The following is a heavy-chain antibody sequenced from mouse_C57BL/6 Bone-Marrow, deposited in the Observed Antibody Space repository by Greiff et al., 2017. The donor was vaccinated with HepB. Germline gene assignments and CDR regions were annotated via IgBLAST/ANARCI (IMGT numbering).Heavy chain of an antibody. J-gene: IGHJ4*01. CDR3: ARVVATRYAMDY. CDR1: GFTFSSYA. V-gene: IGHV5-4*01. CDR2: ISDGGSYT. D-gene: IGHD1-1*01. Sequence: EVQLVESGGGLVKPGGSLKLSCAASGFTFSSYAMSWVRQTPEKRLEWVATISDGGSYTYYPDNVKGRFTISRDNAKNNLYLQMSHLKSEDTAMYYCARVVATRYAMDYWGQGTSVTVSS.